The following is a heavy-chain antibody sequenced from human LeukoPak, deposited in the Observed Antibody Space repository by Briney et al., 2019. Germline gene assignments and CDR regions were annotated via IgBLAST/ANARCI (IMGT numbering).Heavy chain of an antibody. CDR1: GFTFNTYI. J-gene: IGHJ4*02. Sequence: GGSLRLSCAASGFTFNTYIMNWVRQVPGKGLVWVSHINSDGSWTSYADSVKGRFTISKDNAKNTVYLQMNSLRAEDTAVYYCVSFYETYWGRGTLVTVSS. CDR2: INSDGSWT. CDR3: VSFYETY. D-gene: IGHD2/OR15-2a*01. V-gene: IGHV3-74*01.